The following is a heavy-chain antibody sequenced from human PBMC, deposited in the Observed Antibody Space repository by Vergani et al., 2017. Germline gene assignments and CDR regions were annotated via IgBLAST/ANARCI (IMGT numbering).Heavy chain of an antibody. CDR2: ISSSGSTI. D-gene: IGHD3-10*01. CDR3: ARGFSYYYGSGNTTPARTQYYFDY. J-gene: IGHJ4*02. V-gene: IGHV3-48*03. CDR1: GFTFSSYE. Sequence: EVQLVESGGGLVQPGGSLRLSCAASGFTFSSYEMNWVRQAPGKGLEWVSYISSSGSTIYYADSVKGRFTISRDNTKNSLYLQMNSLRAEDTAVYYCARGFSYYYGSGNTTPARTQYYFDYWGQGTLVTVSS.